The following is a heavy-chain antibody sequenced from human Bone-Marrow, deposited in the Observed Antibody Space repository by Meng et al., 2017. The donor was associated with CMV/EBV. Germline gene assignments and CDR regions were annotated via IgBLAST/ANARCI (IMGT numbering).Heavy chain of an antibody. Sequence: GSLRLSCTVSGGSISSSSYYWGWIRQPPGKGLEWIGSIYYSGSTYYNPSLKSRVTISVDTTKNQFSLELSYVTAADTAVSYCARPQTTYYDVWGGYLDYGMDVWGRGTTVTVSS. V-gene: IGHV4-39*01. CDR1: GGSISSSSYY. CDR3: ARPQTTYYDVWGGYLDYGMDV. CDR2: IYYSGST. D-gene: IGHD3-3*01. J-gene: IGHJ6*02.